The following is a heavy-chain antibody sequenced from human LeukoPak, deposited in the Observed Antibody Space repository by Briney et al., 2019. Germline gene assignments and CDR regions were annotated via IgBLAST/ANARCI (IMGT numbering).Heavy chain of an antibody. CDR2: ISGSGGNT. Sequence: GGSLRLSCAASGFPFSNYAVSWVRQAPGKGLEWVSVISGSGGNTYYADSVKGRFTISRDNSRNTLFLQMSSLRAEDTAVYYCAKNQHSYDSGVYYWGQGTLVTVSS. CDR1: GFPFSNYA. J-gene: IGHJ4*02. CDR3: AKNQHSYDSGVYY. D-gene: IGHD3-22*01. V-gene: IGHV3-23*01.